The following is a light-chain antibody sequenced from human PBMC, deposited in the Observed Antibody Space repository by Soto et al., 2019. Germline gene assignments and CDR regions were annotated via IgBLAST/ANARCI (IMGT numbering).Light chain of an antibody. V-gene: IGKV2-28*01. J-gene: IGKJ4*01. CDR3: MEDLQSPLP. CDR1: QSLVHSNGYNY. Sequence: DILRTQSPLSLPVTPGEPASISCRSSQSLVHSNGYNYLDWYLQKPGQSPQLLIYLGSSRASGVPDSLSGSGSGTDFTLKISRVESQDVGVYYCMEDLQSPLPVGLGPKVHI. CDR2: LGS.